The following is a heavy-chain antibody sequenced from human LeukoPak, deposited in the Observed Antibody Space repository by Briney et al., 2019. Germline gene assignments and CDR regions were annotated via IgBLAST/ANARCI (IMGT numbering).Heavy chain of an antibody. Sequence: GASVKVSCKASGYTFTVFGISWVRQAPGQGLEWMGWINPNSGGTNYAQKFQGRVTMTRDTSISTAYMELSRLRSDDTAVHYCASGDVVRGVIIPLDYWGQGTLVTVSS. V-gene: IGHV1-2*02. J-gene: IGHJ4*02. CDR2: INPNSGGT. D-gene: IGHD3-10*01. CDR3: ASGDVVRGVIIPLDY. CDR1: GYTFTVFG.